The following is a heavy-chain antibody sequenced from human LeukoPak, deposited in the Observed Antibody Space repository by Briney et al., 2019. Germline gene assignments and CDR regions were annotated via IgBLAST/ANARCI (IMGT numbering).Heavy chain of an antibody. J-gene: IGHJ4*02. CDR3: ALVAKGFSSSWLYYFDY. D-gene: IGHD6-13*01. CDR1: GGTFSSYA. Sequence: SVKVSCKASGGTFSSYAISWVRQAPGQGLEWMGGIIPIFGTANYAQKFQGRVTITADESTSTAYMELSSLRSEDTAVYYCALVAKGFSSSWLYYFDYWGQGTLVTVSS. V-gene: IGHV1-69*13. CDR2: IIPIFGTA.